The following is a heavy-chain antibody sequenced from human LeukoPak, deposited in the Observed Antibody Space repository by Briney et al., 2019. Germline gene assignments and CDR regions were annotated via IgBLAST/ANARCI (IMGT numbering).Heavy chain of an antibody. J-gene: IGHJ5*02. V-gene: IGHV1-2*02. CDR2: INPNSGGT. CDR3: ARAGHVLLWFGELAHYNWFDP. Sequence: ASVKVSCKASGYTFTGYYMHWVRQAPGQGLEWMGWINPNSGGTNYAQKFQGRVTMTRDTSISTAYMELSRLRSDDTAVYYCARAGHVLLWFGELAHYNWFDPWGQGTLVTVSS. D-gene: IGHD3-10*01. CDR1: GYTFTGYY.